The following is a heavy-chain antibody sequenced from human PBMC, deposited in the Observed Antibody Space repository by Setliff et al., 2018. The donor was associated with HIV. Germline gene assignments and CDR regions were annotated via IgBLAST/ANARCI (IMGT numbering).Heavy chain of an antibody. D-gene: IGHD6-13*01. CDR2: IYTSGST. J-gene: IGHJ4*02. V-gene: IGHV4-61*09. CDR3: ARDQRRVIAAATDY. Sequence: SETLSLTCTVSGGSISSGSYFWTWIRQPAGKGLEWIGHIYTSGSTNYNPSLKSRVTISVDTSKNQFSLKLSSVTAADTAVYYCARDQRRVIAAATDYWGQGTLVTVSS. CDR1: GGSISSGSYF.